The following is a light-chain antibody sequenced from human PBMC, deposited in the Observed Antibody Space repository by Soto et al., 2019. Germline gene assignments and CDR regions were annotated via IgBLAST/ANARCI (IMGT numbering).Light chain of an antibody. CDR1: SSDIGGYNH. J-gene: IGLJ1*01. CDR3: SSYTSSSSYV. Sequence: QSALTQPASVSGSPGQSITISCAGTSSDIGGYNHVSWHQQHPGKAPKLIIYDVSNRPSGVSNRFSGSKTGNTASLVISGLQAEDEADYYCSSYTSSSSYVFGSGTKVTVL. CDR2: DVS. V-gene: IGLV2-14*03.